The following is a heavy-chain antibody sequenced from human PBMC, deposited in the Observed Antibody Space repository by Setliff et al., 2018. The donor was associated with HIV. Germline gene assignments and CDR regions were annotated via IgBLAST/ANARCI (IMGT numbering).Heavy chain of an antibody. Sequence: ASVKVSCKTPGYIFTGFGLTWVRQAPGQGLEWMGWISAYNGNRNYAQKVQDRVTMTTDTSTRTAYMELRGLRSDDTAVYYCVRDESSYYDSSGYLVFDHWGQGTLVTVSS. CDR1: GYIFTGFG. V-gene: IGHV1-18*01. CDR3: VRDESSYYDSSGYLVFDH. CDR2: ISAYNGNR. J-gene: IGHJ4*02. D-gene: IGHD3-22*01.